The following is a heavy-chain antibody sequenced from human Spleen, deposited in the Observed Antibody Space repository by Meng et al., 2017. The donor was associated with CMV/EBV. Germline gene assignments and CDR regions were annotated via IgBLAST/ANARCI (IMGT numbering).Heavy chain of an antibody. D-gene: IGHD6-19*01. CDR3: TTGRLVPTEY. CDR2: IKSKTDGGTT. V-gene: IGHV3-15*01. J-gene: IGHJ4*02. CDR1: GFTFRNAW. Sequence: GKLVESGGGLVKPGGSLRLSCADSGFTFRNAWMSWVRQAPGKGLEWVGSIKSKTDGGTTDYAAPVKGRFTISRDDSKNTLYLQMNSLKTEDTAVYYCTTGRLVPTEYWGQGTLVTVSS.